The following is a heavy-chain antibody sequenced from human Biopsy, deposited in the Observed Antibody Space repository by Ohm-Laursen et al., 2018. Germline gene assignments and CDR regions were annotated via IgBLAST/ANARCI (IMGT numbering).Heavy chain of an antibody. CDR3: ATTTMDTSGWYGNYFDS. V-gene: IGHV4-59*08. J-gene: IGHJ4*02. Sequence: SETLSLTWAVSSGSISSYYWSWIRQPPGKGLVWIGYISYSGNTNYNPSLKSRVTMSVDTSKNQFSLKVYSVTAADTAIYYCATTTMDTSGWYGNYFDSWGQGALVTVSS. D-gene: IGHD6-19*01. CDR2: ISYSGNT. CDR1: SGSISSYY.